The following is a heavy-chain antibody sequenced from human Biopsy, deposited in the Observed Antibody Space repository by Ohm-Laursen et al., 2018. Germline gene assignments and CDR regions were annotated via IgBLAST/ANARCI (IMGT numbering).Heavy chain of an antibody. J-gene: IGHJ1*01. D-gene: IGHD3-9*01. CDR1: GGTFSNYG. V-gene: IGHV1-69*06. CDR3: ATKLTGYFHH. Sequence: SVKVSCKAPGGTFSNYGVNWVRQAPGQGLEWLGGNIPILGTGNYAQKFQDRVTVAADTSTSTATVELRSLRSDDTAVYYCATKLTGYFHHWGQGTLVIASS. CDR2: NIPILGTG.